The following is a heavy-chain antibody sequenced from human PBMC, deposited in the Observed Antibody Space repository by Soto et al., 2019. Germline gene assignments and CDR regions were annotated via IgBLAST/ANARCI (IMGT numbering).Heavy chain of an antibody. CDR1: GYIFTNYG. CDR3: ARGDCSNGVCYVNYYYGMDV. D-gene: IGHD2-8*01. CDR2: VSPYNGNT. V-gene: IGHV1-18*01. J-gene: IGHJ6*02. Sequence: ASVKVSCKASGYIFTNYGVGWVRQAPGQGLEWMGWVSPYNGNTNYAQNVQGRVTLTTDTSTSTASMELRSLRSDDTAVYYCARGDCSNGVCYVNYYYGMDVWG.